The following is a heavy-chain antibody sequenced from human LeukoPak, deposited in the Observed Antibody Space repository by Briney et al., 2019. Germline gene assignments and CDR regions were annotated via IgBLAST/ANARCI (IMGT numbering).Heavy chain of an antibody. CDR2: IDWDDDK. CDR3: ARSMIAVAGTYFDY. V-gene: IGHV2-70*11. J-gene: IGHJ4*02. D-gene: IGHD6-19*01. Sequence: SGPALVKPTQTLTLTCTFSGFSLSTSGMCVSWIRQPPGKALEWLARIDWDDDKYYSTSLETRLTISEDTSKNQVVLTMTNMDPVDTATYYCARSMIAVAGTYFDYWGQGTLVTVSS. CDR1: GFSLSTSGMC.